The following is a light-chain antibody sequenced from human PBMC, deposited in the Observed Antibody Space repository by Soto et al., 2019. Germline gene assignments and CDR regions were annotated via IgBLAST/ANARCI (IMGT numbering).Light chain of an antibody. CDR3: QQYGSSLRT. CDR2: GSS. J-gene: IGKJ1*01. V-gene: IGKV3-20*01. CDR1: QSVGSNY. Sequence: EIVMTQSPGTLSLSPGERATLSCRASQSVGSNYLAWYQQKPGQAPRLLIYGSSSRATGIPDRFSGSGSGTEFTLTISRLEPEDFAVYYCQQYGSSLRTFGQGTKVEVK.